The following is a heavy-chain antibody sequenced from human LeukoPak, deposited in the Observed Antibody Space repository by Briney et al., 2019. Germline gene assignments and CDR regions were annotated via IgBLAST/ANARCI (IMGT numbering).Heavy chain of an antibody. CDR3: AKDPDYYDSSGSGY. Sequence: GGPLRLSCAASGFTFSSYGMHWVRQAPGKGLEWVAFIRYDGSNKYYADSVKGRFTISRDNSKNTLYLQMNSLRAEDTAVYYCAKDPDYYDSSGSGYWGQGTLVTVSS. CDR1: GFTFSSYG. J-gene: IGHJ4*02. V-gene: IGHV3-30*02. CDR2: IRYDGSNK. D-gene: IGHD3-22*01.